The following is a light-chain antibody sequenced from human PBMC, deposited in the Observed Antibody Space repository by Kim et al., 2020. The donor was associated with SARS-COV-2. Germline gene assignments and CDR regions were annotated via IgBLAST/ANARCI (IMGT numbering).Light chain of an antibody. CDR1: LSLVMSDGDTY. CDR3: MQGAHWPQT. V-gene: IGKV2-30*01. Sequence: DVMLTQSPLSLPVTLGQPASISCRSSLSLVMSDGDTYLSWFHQRPGQSPRRLMCAVSKRDSGVPERFSGSGSGTDFTLNISRVEAEDVGVYYCMQGAHWPQTFGQGTKVDIK. J-gene: IGKJ1*01. CDR2: AVS.